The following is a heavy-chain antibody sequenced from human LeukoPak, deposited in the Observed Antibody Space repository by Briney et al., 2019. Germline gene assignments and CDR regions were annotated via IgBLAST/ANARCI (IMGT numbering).Heavy chain of an antibody. Sequence: PGGSLRLSCAASGFTFSSYAMSWVRQAPGKGLEWVSGSGSGGSTYYADSVKGRFTISRDNPKNTLYLQMNSLRAEDTAVYYCAKGRKWELPFDYWGQGTLVTVSS. V-gene: IGHV3-23*01. J-gene: IGHJ4*02. CDR1: GFTFSSYA. D-gene: IGHD1-26*01. CDR3: AKGRKWELPFDY. CDR2: SGSGGST.